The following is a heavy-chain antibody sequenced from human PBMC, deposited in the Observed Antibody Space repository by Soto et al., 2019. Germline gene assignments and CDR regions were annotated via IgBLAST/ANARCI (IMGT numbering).Heavy chain of an antibody. Sequence: PPGNLDITCSVSGGSSSRSIHYWGGIRQPPGKGLEWIGSIYYSGSTYYNPSLKSRVTISVDTSKNQFSLKLSSVTAADTAVYYCARYSPELWFGELSWFDPWGQG. V-gene: IGHV4-39*01. D-gene: IGHD3-10*01. CDR2: IYYSGST. CDR1: GGSSSRSIHY. J-gene: IGHJ5*02. CDR3: ARYSPELWFGELSWFDP.